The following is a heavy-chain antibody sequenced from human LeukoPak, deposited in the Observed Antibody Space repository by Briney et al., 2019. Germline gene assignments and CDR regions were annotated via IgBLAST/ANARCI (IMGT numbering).Heavy chain of an antibody. J-gene: IGHJ5*02. CDR3: AREMVTYSSPFGP. CDR2: IKQDGSEK. V-gene: IGHV3-7*01. Sequence: PGGSLRLSCAASGFTFSSYWMSWVRQAPGKGLEWVANIKQDGSEKYYVDSVKGRFTISRDNAKNSLYLQMNSLRAEDTAVYYCAREMVTYSSPFGPWGQGTLVTVSS. D-gene: IGHD6-13*01. CDR1: GFTFSSYW.